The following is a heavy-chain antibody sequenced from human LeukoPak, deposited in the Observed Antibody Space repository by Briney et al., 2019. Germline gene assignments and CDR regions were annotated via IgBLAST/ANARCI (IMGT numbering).Heavy chain of an antibody. D-gene: IGHD2-21*02. J-gene: IGHJ3*02. Sequence: GGSLRLSCAASGFIVSSNYMSWVRQAPGKGLEWVSVIYSGGSTYYADSVKGRFTISRDNSKNTLYLQMNSLRAEDTAVYYCAGHLFCGGDCYDAFDIWGQGTMVTVSS. CDR2: IYSGGST. CDR3: AGHLFCGGDCYDAFDI. CDR1: GFIVSSNY. V-gene: IGHV3-66*04.